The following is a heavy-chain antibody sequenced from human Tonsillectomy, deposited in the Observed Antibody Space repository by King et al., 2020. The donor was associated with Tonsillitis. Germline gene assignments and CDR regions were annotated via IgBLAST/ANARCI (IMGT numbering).Heavy chain of an antibody. CDR3: AKEKGAAYYDSGRGAFDI. J-gene: IGHJ3*02. Sequence: VQLVESGGGLVKPGGSLRLSCAPSTFIFSNYALTWVRQAPGKGLEWVSSTTSSSSRIFYADSVKGRFTISRDSAKNSLYLQMNSLRVEDTAVYYCAKEKGAAYYDSGRGAFDIWGQGTMVTVSS. D-gene: IGHD3-22*01. V-gene: IGHV3-21*01. CDR1: TFIFSNYA. CDR2: TTSSSSRI.